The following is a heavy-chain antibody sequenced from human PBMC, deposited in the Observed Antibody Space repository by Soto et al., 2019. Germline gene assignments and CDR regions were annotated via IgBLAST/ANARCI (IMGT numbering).Heavy chain of an antibody. CDR2: MYNTGST. D-gene: IGHD2-21*02. CDR3: ARDLWGYCGNDCYPLDV. Sequence: SGTLFLTFAFNRTSISGHYWCRIEHLLGKVLVCIGYMYNTGSTVYNPSFKSRVTISVDSSKNQFSLKLNSVTAADTAVYYCARDLWGYCGNDCYPLDVWGQGTTVT. CDR1: RTSISGHY. V-gene: IGHV4-59*11. J-gene: IGHJ6*02.